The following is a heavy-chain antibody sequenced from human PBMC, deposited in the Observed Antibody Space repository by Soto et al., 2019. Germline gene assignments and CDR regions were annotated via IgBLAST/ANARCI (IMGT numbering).Heavy chain of an antibody. CDR3: ARRGSGSYSDY. D-gene: IGHD1-26*01. J-gene: IGHJ4*02. V-gene: IGHV4-39*01. CDR2: IYHSGRT. Sequence: PSETLSLTCTVSGGSISSGGYYWSWIRQHPGKGLEWIGYIYHSGRTNYNPSLKSRVTISVDTSKNQFSLKLSSVTAADTAVYYCARRGSGSYSDYWGQGTLVTVSS. CDR1: GGSISSGGYY.